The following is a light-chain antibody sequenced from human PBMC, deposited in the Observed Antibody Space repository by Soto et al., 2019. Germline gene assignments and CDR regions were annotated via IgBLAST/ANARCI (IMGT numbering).Light chain of an antibody. J-gene: IGLJ1*01. CDR2: EVS. CDR1: SSDVGGYNY. CDR3: SSYAGSNKEV. Sequence: QSALTQPPSASGSPGQSVTISCTGTSSDVGGYNYVSWYQQHPGKAPKLMIYEVSKRPSGVPDRFSGSKSGNTASLTVSGLLAEDEADYYCSSYAGSNKEVFGTGTKLTVL. V-gene: IGLV2-8*01.